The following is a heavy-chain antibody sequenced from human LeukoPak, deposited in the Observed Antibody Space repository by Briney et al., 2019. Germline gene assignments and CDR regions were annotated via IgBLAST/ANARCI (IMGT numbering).Heavy chain of an antibody. V-gene: IGHV3-48*03. Sequence: PGGSLRLSCVGSGFTFGTYEMGWVRQAPGKGLEWISYIGHDGTTTYYADSVKGRFTVSRDNAKDSLFLQMDSLRVEDTAIYFCAKGIWGGATPFDYWGQGTLVTVSS. CDR3: AKGIWGGATPFDY. CDR1: GFTFGTYE. J-gene: IGHJ4*02. D-gene: IGHD1-26*01. CDR2: IGHDGTTT.